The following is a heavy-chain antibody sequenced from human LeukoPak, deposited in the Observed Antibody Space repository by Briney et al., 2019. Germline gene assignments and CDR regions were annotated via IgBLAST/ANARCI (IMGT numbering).Heavy chain of an antibody. D-gene: IGHD2-2*03. CDR2: FSLDSDNV. Sequence: GGSLRLSCAASGNYWMHWVRQAPGKGLEWVSGFSLDSDNVGYADSVRGRFTVSRDRAKNSLYLQMNYLRPEDTALYFCTKDMDPGGINVWGQGTTVIVSS. CDR1: GNYW. V-gene: IGHV3-9*01. CDR3: TKDMDPGGINV. J-gene: IGHJ6*02.